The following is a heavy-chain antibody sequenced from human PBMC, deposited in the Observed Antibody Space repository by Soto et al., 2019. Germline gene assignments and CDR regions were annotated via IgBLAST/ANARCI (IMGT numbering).Heavy chain of an antibody. Sequence: GGSLRLSCAASGFTFSSYAMHWVRQAPGKGLEWVAVISYDGSNKYYADSVKGRFTISRDNSKNTLYLQMNSLRAEDTAVYYCAREYSSSSYYYYGMDVWGQGTTVIVSS. V-gene: IGHV3-30-3*01. CDR2: ISYDGSNK. D-gene: IGHD6-6*01. CDR3: AREYSSSSYYYYGMDV. J-gene: IGHJ6*02. CDR1: GFTFSSYA.